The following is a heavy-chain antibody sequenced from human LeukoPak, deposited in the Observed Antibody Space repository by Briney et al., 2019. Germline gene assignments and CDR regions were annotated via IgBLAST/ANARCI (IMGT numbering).Heavy chain of an antibody. V-gene: IGHV1-2*02. J-gene: IGHJ4*02. CDR3: VYSGYEVGHY. CDR2: INPNSGGT. Sequence: GASVRVSCKASGYTFTGYYMDWVRQARGQGLEWMGWINPNSGGTNYAQKFQGRVTMTRDTSISTAYMELSRLRSDDTAVYYCVYSGYEVGHYWGQGTLVTVSS. CDR1: GYTFTGYY. D-gene: IGHD5-12*01.